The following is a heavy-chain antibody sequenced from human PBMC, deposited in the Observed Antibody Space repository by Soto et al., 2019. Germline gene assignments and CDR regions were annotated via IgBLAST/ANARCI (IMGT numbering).Heavy chain of an antibody. CDR3: ARGRFRRTWFDP. CDR2: MNPDSGNT. Sequence: HVQLVQSGAEVKKPGASVKVSCKASGYTFTNYDIHWVRQATGQGLEWMGWMNPDSGNTGQSKQFQGRVTMTRDTSISTAYMEMSSLRSEDTAVYYCARGRFRRTWFDPWGQGTLVTVSS. J-gene: IGHJ5*02. V-gene: IGHV1-8*01. CDR1: GYTFTNYD. D-gene: IGHD3-16*01.